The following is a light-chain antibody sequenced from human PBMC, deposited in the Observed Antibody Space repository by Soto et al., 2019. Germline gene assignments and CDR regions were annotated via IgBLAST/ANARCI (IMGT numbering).Light chain of an antibody. CDR1: NSDIGMYNY. Sequence: QSVLTQPPSASGSPGQSVTISCTGTNSDIGMYNYVSWYQQHPGKAPKLTLYDVTDRPSGVPDRFSGSKSGNTASLTVSGLQAEDEADYYCSSYAGFNEVVFGGGTKLTVL. J-gene: IGLJ2*01. CDR2: DVT. CDR3: SSYAGFNEVV. V-gene: IGLV2-8*01.